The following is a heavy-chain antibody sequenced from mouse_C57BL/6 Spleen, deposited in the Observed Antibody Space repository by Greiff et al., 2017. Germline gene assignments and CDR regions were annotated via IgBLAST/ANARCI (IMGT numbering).Heavy chain of an antibody. CDR1: GFSLTSYG. Sequence: VKLQESGPGLVQPSQSLSITCTVSGFSLTSYGVHWVRQSPGKGLEWLGVLWSGGSTDYNTAFISRLSISKDNSKSQVFFKRNSLQADDTAIYYCARNPTRGSMDYWGQGTSVTVSS. CDR2: LWSGGST. D-gene: IGHD3-1*01. V-gene: IGHV2-2*01. CDR3: ARNPTRGSMDY. J-gene: IGHJ4*01.